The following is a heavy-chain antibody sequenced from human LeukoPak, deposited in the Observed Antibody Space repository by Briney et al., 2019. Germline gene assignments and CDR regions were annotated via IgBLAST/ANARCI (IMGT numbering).Heavy chain of an antibody. CDR1: GGSISSYY. CDR3: ANIGVDTAMVTVGAFDI. J-gene: IGHJ3*02. Sequence: ASETLSLTCTVSGGSISSYYWSWIRQPPGKGLEWIGYIYYSGSTNYNPSLKSRVTISVDTSKNQFSLKLSSVTAADTAVYYCANIGVDTAMVTVGAFDIWGQGTMVTVSS. CDR2: IYYSGST. V-gene: IGHV4-59*01. D-gene: IGHD5-18*01.